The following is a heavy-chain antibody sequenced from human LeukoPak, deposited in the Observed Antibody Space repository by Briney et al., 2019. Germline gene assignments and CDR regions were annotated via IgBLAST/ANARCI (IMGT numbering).Heavy chain of an antibody. CDR3: ANTKGDCSGGSCYSGIFDY. V-gene: IGHV4-59*01. Sequence: SETLSLTCTVSGGSFSNYYWSWIRQPSGKGLEWIAYFSYSGSTKYSPSLMSRVTISGDTSKNQFSLQLSSVTAADTAVYYCANTKGDCSGGSCYSGIFDYWGQGILVTVSS. J-gene: IGHJ4*02. D-gene: IGHD2-15*01. CDR1: GGSFSNYY. CDR2: FSYSGST.